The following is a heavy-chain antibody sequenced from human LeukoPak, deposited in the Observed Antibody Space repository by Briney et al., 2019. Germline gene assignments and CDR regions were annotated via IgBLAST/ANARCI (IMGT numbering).Heavy chain of an antibody. CDR1: GFTFSSYA. V-gene: IGHV3-74*01. CDR2: IKGDGSYT. D-gene: IGHD2/OR15-2a*01. J-gene: IGHJ5*02. Sequence: PGGSLRLSCAASGFTFSSYAMSWVRQAPGKGLVWVSRIKGDGSYTNYADSVKGRFSISRDNAKNTLYLQMNSLRADDTGIYYCARVVTYFDPWGQGTLVTVSS. CDR3: ARVVTYFDP.